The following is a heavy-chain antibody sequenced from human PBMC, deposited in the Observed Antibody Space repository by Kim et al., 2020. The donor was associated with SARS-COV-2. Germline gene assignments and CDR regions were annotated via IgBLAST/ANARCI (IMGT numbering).Heavy chain of an antibody. CDR2: IYYSGST. J-gene: IGHJ3*02. Sequence: SETLSLTCTVSGGSISSYYWSWIRQPPGKGLEWIGYIYYSGSTNYNHSLKSRVTISVDTSKNQFSLKLSSVTAADTAVYYCARGWLLYFGGNDAFDIWGQGTMVTVAS. V-gene: IGHV4-59*13. CDR3: ARGWLLYFGGNDAFDI. D-gene: IGHD3-9*01. CDR1: GGSISSYY.